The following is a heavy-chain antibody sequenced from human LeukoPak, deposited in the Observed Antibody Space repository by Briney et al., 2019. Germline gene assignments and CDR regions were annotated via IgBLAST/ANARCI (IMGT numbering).Heavy chain of an antibody. D-gene: IGHD3-10*01. J-gene: IGHJ4*02. CDR3: ARNPDYYGADY. Sequence: QPGGSLRLSCAASGFTFSNYWMHWVRQAPGKGLVWVSRIKGDGGSPTYADSVKGRFTISRDNAKHTLYLQMNSLRAEDTAVYYCARNPDYYGADYWGQGTLVTVSS. V-gene: IGHV3-74*01. CDR2: IKGDGGSP. CDR1: GFTFSNYW.